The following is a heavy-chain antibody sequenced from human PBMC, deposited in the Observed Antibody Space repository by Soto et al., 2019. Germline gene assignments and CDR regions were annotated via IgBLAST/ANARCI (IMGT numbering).Heavy chain of an antibody. D-gene: IGHD3-10*01. CDR1: GFTFSSYA. J-gene: IGHJ6*02. V-gene: IGHV3-30-3*01. Sequence: GGSLRLSCAASGFTFSSYAMHWVRQAPGKGLEWVAVISYDGSNKYYADSVKGRFTISRDNSKNTLYLQMNSLRAEDTAVYYCARDADYGSGSLFVYYYYGMDVWGQGTTVTVSS. CDR2: ISYDGSNK. CDR3: ARDADYGSGSLFVYYYYGMDV.